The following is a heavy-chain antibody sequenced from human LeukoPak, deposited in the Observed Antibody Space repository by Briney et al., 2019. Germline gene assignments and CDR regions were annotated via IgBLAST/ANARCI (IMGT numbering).Heavy chain of an antibody. V-gene: IGHV3-23*01. Sequence: GGSLRLSCAASGFTFSSYAMSWFRQAPGKGLEGVSSISGSGDSTYYADSVKGRFTISRDNSVNTLYLQMNSLRAEDTAVYYCAKSSPMTMVRGANDYWGQGTLVTVSS. CDR3: AKSSPMTMVRGANDY. CDR1: GFTFSSYA. D-gene: IGHD3-10*01. J-gene: IGHJ4*02. CDR2: ISGSGDST.